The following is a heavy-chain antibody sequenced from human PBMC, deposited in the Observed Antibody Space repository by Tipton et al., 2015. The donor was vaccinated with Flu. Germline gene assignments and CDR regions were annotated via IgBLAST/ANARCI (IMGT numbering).Heavy chain of an antibody. Sequence: LRLSCTVSGGSIGSYYWNWIRQPPGKGLEWIGYIYNSEYTKYSPSLKSRVTISVDTSKKQFSLQLRSVTAADTAVYYCARDPSLGMPDYFDSWGRGTLVTVSS. CDR3: ARDPSLGMPDYFDS. V-gene: IGHV4-59*12. D-gene: IGHD2-2*01. J-gene: IGHJ4*02. CDR1: GGSIGSYY. CDR2: IYNSEYT.